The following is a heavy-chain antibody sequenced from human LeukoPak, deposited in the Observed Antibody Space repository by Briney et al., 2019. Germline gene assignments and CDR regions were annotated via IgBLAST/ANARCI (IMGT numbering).Heavy chain of an antibody. CDR3: ARELRVDYFDY. Sequence: SETLSLTCTVSGGSISSYYWSWIRQPRGKGLEWIGYIYYSGSTNYNPSLKSRVTISVDTSKNQFSLKLSSVTAADTAVYYCARELRVDYFDYWGQGTLVTVSS. CDR2: IYYSGST. CDR1: GGSISSYY. V-gene: IGHV4-59*01. J-gene: IGHJ4*02. D-gene: IGHD5-12*01.